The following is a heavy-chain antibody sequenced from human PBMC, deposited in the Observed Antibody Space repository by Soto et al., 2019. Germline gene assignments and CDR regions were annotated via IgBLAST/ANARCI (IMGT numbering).Heavy chain of an antibody. D-gene: IGHD3-9*01. CDR2: IKQDGSEK. CDR1: GFTFSSYW. J-gene: IGHJ3*02. Sequence: GGSLRLSCAASGFTFSSYWMSWVRQAPGKGLEWVANIKQDGSEKYYVDSVKGRFTISGDNAKNSLYLQMNSLRAEDTAVYYCARPLLRYFDWLWDDAFDIWGQGTMVTVSS. CDR3: ARPLLRYFDWLWDDAFDI. V-gene: IGHV3-7*01.